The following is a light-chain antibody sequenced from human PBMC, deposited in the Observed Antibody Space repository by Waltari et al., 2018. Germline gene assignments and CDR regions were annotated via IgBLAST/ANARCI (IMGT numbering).Light chain of an antibody. V-gene: IGKV1-27*01. J-gene: IGKJ3*01. CDR2: AAS. Sequence: IDMTQSPSSLSASVGGRITVTCRASQDIGNFLAWYQQTPGKRPKLLIYAASTLQAGVPSRFSGSGSGTDFTLTVSNLQPEDVATYYCQKYNTYPYTFGPGTKVDI. CDR1: QDIGNF. CDR3: QKYNTYPYT.